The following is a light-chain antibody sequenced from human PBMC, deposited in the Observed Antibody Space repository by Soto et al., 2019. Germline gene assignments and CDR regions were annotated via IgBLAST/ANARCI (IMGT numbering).Light chain of an antibody. CDR3: QQYNSYSRT. CDR1: QSISSW. Sequence: DIQMTQSPSTLSASVGDRVTITCRASQSISSWLAWYQQKPGKAPKLLIYKASSLDSGVPSRFSCSGSGTEFTLTISSLQPDDFAPYYCQQYNSYSRTFGQGTKVEIK. CDR2: KAS. V-gene: IGKV1-5*03. J-gene: IGKJ1*01.